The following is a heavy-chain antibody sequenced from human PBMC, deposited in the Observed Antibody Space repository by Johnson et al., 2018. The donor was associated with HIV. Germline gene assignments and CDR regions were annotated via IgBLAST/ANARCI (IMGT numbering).Heavy chain of an antibody. CDR3: ARGGLGDYVVAFDI. D-gene: IGHD4-17*01. V-gene: IGHV3-30-3*01. Sequence: QVQLVESGGGVVQPGRSLRLSCAASGFTFSSYAMHWVRQAPGKGLEWVAVISYDGSNKYYADSVKGRFTISRDNSKNTLYLQMNSLGAEDTAVYYCARGGLGDYVVAFDIWGQGTMVTVSS. J-gene: IGHJ3*02. CDR1: GFTFSSYA. CDR2: ISYDGSNK.